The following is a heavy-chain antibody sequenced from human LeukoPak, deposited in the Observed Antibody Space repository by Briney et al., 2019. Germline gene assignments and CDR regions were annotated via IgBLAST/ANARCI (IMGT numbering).Heavy chain of an antibody. J-gene: IGHJ4*02. D-gene: IGHD6-25*01. CDR2: IYYSGST. CDR3: ARHPPPRRYYFDY. Sequence: SETLSLTCTVSGGSISSSSYYWGWIRQPPGKRLEWIGSIYYSGSTYYNPSLKSRVTISVDTSKNQFSLKLSSVTAADTAVYYCARHPPPRRYYFDYWGQGTLVTVSS. V-gene: IGHV4-39*01. CDR1: GGSISSSSYY.